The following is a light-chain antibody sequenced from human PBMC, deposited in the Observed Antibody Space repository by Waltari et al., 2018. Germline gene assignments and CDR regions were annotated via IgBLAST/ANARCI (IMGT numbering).Light chain of an antibody. CDR3: SSYTDNTVL. CDR2: DVS. Sequence: QSALTQPPSVSGSPGQSVTISCTASRSDVAVWRRVSWYHQPPGSAPRLILFDVSNRPSGVPDRFSGSKSGNTASLTISGLQTEDEADYYCSSYTDNTVLFGGGTQLTV. CDR1: RSDVAVWRR. J-gene: IGLJ2*01. V-gene: IGLV2-18*02.